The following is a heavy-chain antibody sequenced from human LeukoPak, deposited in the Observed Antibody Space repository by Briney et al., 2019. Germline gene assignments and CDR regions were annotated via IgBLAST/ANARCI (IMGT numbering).Heavy chain of an antibody. V-gene: IGHV3-48*03. D-gene: IGHD3-10*02. CDR2: ISSSGSTI. CDR1: GFTFSTFA. CDR3: AELGMIGGV. Sequence: GGSLRLSCAASGFTFSTFAMVWVRQAPGKGLEWVSYISSSGSTIYYADSVKGRFTISRDNAKNSLYLQMNSLRAEDTAVYYCAELGMIGGVWGKGTTVTISS. J-gene: IGHJ6*04.